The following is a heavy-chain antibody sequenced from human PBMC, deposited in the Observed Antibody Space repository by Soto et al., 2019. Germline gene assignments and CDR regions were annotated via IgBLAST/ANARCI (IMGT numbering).Heavy chain of an antibody. CDR1: GYTFTGYY. CDR3: ARLNGYCVSTGCHGYYGMDV. Sequence: GASVKVSCKASGYTFTGYYMHWVRQAPGQGLEWMGWINPNSGGTNYAQKFQGWVTISADTSMNEFSLRLSSVTAADTAVYYCARLNGYCVSTGCHGYYGMDVWGQGTTVTVSS. V-gene: IGHV1-2*04. D-gene: IGHD2-2*03. J-gene: IGHJ6*02. CDR2: INPNSGGT.